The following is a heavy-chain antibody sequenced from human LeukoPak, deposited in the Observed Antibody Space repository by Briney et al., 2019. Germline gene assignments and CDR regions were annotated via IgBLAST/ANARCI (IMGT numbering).Heavy chain of an antibody. J-gene: IGHJ4*02. Sequence: GGSLRLSCAASGFVFSYYGMHWVRQAPGKGLEWVSGFYSGGSTVYADSVKGRFTFSRDNSKNTLYLQMNSLRAEDTAVYYCAKGGSSSWHSFDYWGQGTLVTVSS. CDR2: FYSGGST. V-gene: IGHV3-NL1*01. CDR3: AKGGSSSWHSFDY. CDR1: GFVFSYYG. D-gene: IGHD6-13*01.